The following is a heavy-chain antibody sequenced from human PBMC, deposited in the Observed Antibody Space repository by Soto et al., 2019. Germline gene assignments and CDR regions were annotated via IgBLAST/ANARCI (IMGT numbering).Heavy chain of an antibody. CDR2: INAGNGNT. CDR1: GYTLSNYG. CDR3: ARSGYSSGWYHWYFDL. J-gene: IGHJ2*01. D-gene: IGHD6-19*01. Sequence: GASVKVSCKASGYTLSNYGIHWVRQAPGQRLEWMGWINAGNGNTKYSQKFQDRVTITRDTSATTAYMELSNLRSEDTAVFYCARSGYSSGWYHWYFDLWGRGTLVTVSS. V-gene: IGHV1-3*01.